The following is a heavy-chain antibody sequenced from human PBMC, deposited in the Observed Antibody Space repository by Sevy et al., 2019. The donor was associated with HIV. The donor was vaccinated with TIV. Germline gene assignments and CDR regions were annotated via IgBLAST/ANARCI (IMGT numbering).Heavy chain of an antibody. V-gene: IGHV3-15*05. D-gene: IGHD2-2*01. CDR2: IKSESDGRTT. CDR3: TTGVVIAPHTESQKSDF. CDR1: GFTFRKAS. J-gene: IGHJ4*02. Sequence: GGSLRLSCGASGFTFRKASMSWVRQAPGKGLEWVGRIKSESDGRTTDYAAFVKGRFNISRDDSKNTLYPQIASLKTEDKAYYYCTTGVVIAPHTESQKSDFWGQGTLVTVSS.